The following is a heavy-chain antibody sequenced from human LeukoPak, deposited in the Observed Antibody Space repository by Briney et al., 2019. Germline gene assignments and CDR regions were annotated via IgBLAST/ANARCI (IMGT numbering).Heavy chain of an antibody. CDR2: ISPGSSTI. Sequence: GGSLRLSCAASGFTFSTYTMNWVRQAPGKGLEWVSYISPGSSTIYYADSVKGRFTISRDNAKNSLYLQMNSLRVEDTAVYYCARAYGSEYYFDYWGQGTLVTVSS. D-gene: IGHD3-10*01. CDR1: GFTFSTYT. J-gene: IGHJ4*02. V-gene: IGHV3-48*04. CDR3: ARAYGSEYYFDY.